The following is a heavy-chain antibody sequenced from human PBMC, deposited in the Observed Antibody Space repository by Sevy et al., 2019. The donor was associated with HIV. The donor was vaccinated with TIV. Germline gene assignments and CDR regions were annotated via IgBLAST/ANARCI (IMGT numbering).Heavy chain of an antibody. CDR3: ARAGQDFWSGHEYYYCMDV. V-gene: IGHV4-39*01. Sequence: SETLSLTCTVSGVSISSSSYYWGWIRQPPGKGLEWIGSIDYSGSTYYNPSLKSRVTISVDTSKNQFSLKLSSVTAADTAVYYCARAGQDFWSGHEYYYCMDVWGKGTTVTVSS. J-gene: IGHJ6*03. CDR2: IDYSGST. CDR1: GVSISSSSYY. D-gene: IGHD3-3*01.